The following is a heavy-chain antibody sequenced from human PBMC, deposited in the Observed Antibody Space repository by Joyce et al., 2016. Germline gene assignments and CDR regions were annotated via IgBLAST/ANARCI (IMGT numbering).Heavy chain of an antibody. Sequence: QITLKESGPTLVKPTQTLTLTCTFSGFSLSSSGVGVGWIRQPPGKALEWLALIYWDDDKRYSPFLESRLTITKDTSKDQVVLKMTEMDPVDTATYFCAHDVFFWSGYYKVDYFDYWGQGALVTVSS. D-gene: IGHD3-3*01. J-gene: IGHJ4*02. V-gene: IGHV2-5*02. CDR2: IYWDDDK. CDR1: GFSLSSSGVG. CDR3: AHDVFFWSGYYKVDYFDY.